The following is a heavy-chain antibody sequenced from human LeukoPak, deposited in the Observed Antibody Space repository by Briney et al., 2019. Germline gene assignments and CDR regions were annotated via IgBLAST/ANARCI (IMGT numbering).Heavy chain of an antibody. CDR3: AGRGPLLIWGPNNNWFDP. CDR2: INSDGSST. V-gene: IGHV3-74*01. Sequence: GGSLRLSCAASGFTFSSYWMQWVRQAPGKGLVWVSRINSDGSSTSYADSVKGRFTISRDNAKNTLYLQMNSLRAEDTAVYYCAGRGPLLIWGPNNNWFDPWGQGTLVTVSS. D-gene: IGHD3-16*01. J-gene: IGHJ5*02. CDR1: GFTFSSYW.